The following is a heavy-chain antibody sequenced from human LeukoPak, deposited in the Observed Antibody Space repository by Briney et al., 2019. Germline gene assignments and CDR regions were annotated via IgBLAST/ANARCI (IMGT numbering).Heavy chain of an antibody. D-gene: IGHD3-10*01. V-gene: IGHV3-23*01. CDR3: AKDSGKTFLEFSYHYYYYYMDV. CDR2: ISGSGGST. CDR1: GFTFSSYG. Sequence: PGGSLRLSCAASGFTFSSYGMSWVRQAPGKGLEWVSAISGSGGSTYYADSVKGRFTISRDNSKNTLYLQMNSLRAEDTAVYYCAKDSGKTFLEFSYHYYYYYMDVWGKGTTVTISS. J-gene: IGHJ6*03.